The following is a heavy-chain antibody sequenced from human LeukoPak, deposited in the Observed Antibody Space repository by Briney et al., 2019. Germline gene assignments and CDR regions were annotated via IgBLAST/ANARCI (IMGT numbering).Heavy chain of an antibody. V-gene: IGHV4-31*03. Sequence: PSQTLSLTCTVSGGSVSSGGYYWSWIRQHPGEGLEWIGYIYYSGTTYYNPSLKSRLTISLDTSKNQFSLKLASVTAADTAVYYCARRLYSSGWSYWFDPWGQGTLVTVSS. J-gene: IGHJ5*02. CDR3: ARRLYSSGWSYWFDP. CDR1: GGSVSSGGYY. CDR2: IYYSGTT. D-gene: IGHD6-19*01.